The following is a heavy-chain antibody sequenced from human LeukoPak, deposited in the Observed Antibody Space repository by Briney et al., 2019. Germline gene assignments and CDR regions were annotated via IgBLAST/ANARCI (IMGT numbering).Heavy chain of an antibody. V-gene: IGHV1-18*01. Sequence: GASVKVSCKASGYTFTSYGISWVRQAPGQGLEWMGWINAYNGNTNYAQKLQGRVTMTTDTSTSTAYMELRSLRSDDTAVYYCARDMGSGWYWDEYFQHWGQGTLVTVSS. D-gene: IGHD6-19*01. CDR2: INAYNGNT. CDR3: ARDMGSGWYWDEYFQH. J-gene: IGHJ1*01. CDR1: GYTFTSYG.